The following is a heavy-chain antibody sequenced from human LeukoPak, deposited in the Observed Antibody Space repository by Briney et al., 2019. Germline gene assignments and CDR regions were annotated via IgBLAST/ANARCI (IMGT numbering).Heavy chain of an antibody. CDR2: IIPIFGTA. Sequence: SVKVSCKASGGTFSSYAISWVRQAPGQGLEWMGGIIPIFGTANHAQKFQGRVTITTDESTSTAYMELSSLRSEDTAVYYCARGGGSSSLILTGYLIPPDDAFDIWGQGTMVTVSS. J-gene: IGHJ3*02. CDR3: ARGGGSSSLILTGYLIPPDDAFDI. D-gene: IGHD3-9*01. CDR1: GGTFSSYA. V-gene: IGHV1-69*05.